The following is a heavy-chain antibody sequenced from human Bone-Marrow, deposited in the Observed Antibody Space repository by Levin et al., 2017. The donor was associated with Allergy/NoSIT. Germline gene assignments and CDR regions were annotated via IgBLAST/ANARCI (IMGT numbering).Heavy chain of an antibody. Sequence: ETLSLTCSVSGDPIISSSYYWGWIRQPPGKGLEWIGSIFYSGTTSYNPSLKSRVTISVDTSKNQFSLKLTSVTAADTAVYYCARGFGTTIDYWGQGTLVTVSS. J-gene: IGHJ4*02. CDR2: IFYSGTT. V-gene: IGHV4-39*07. D-gene: IGHD4-11*01. CDR1: GDPIISSSYY. CDR3: ARGFGTTIDY.